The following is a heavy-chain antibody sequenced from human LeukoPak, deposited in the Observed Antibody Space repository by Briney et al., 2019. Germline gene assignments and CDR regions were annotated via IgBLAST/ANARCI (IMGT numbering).Heavy chain of an antibody. CDR3: ARHGDFGGD. V-gene: IGHV5-51*01. CDR2: ITPDDSYT. J-gene: IGHJ4*02. CDR1: VYSFTRTL. D-gene: IGHD3-3*01. Sequence: GASLNISCTVSVYSFTRTLIAWVRPMPGKGLEYTAIITPDDSYTRYSPSFQGQVNISADKSIRTAYLQWSNLKASDTAMYYWARHGDFGGDWGQGTLVTVS.